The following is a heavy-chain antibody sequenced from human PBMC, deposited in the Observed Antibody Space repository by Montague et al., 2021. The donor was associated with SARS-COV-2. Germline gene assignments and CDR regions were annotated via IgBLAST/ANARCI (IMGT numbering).Heavy chain of an antibody. CDR3: GRKQPDYYYYGMDV. V-gene: IGHV3-33*08. CDR2: IWYDGSNK. Sequence: SLRLSCAASKFTFGDHAMNWVRQAPGKGLEWVAVIWYDGSNKYYADSVRGRFTISRDNSKNTLYLQMNSLRTEDTAVYYCGRKQPDYYYYGMDVWGQGTTVTVSS. J-gene: IGHJ6*02. CDR1: KFTFGDHA. D-gene: IGHD6-13*01.